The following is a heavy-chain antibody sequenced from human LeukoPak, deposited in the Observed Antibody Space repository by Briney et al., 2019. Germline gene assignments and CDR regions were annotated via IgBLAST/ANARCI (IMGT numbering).Heavy chain of an antibody. J-gene: IGHJ4*02. D-gene: IGHD5-12*01. CDR1: GFGFSTYA. CDR2: ISFDGSTK. Sequence: GGSLRLSCAASGFGFSTYAMHWVRQAPGKGLEWVAVISFDGSTKYYAHSVKGRFTISRDNSKNTLHLQVNGLRTEDTAMYYCTRRGGGYEFDYWGQGTLVTVSS. CDR3: TRRGGGYEFDY. V-gene: IGHV3-30-3*01.